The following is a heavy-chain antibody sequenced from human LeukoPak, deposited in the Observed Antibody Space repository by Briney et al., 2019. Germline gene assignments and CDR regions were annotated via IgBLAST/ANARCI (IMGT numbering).Heavy chain of an antibody. J-gene: IGHJ5*02. Sequence: SETLSLTCTVSGGSISSYYWSWIRQPPGKGLEWIGYIYYSGSTNYNPSLKSRVTISVDTSKNQFSLKLNSVTAADTAVYYCARGTRSGYSYGSGRFDPWGQGTLVTVSS. D-gene: IGHD5-18*01. V-gene: IGHV4-59*08. CDR3: ARGTRSGYSYGSGRFDP. CDR1: GGSISSYY. CDR2: IYYSGST.